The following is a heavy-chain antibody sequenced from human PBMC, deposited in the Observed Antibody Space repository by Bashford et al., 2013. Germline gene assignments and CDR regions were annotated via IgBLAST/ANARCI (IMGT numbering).Heavy chain of an antibody. CDR3: ARALGRWDCGGDCWLNYYYYYGMDV. J-gene: IGHJ6*02. Sequence: VRQAPGKGLEWVSSIDSTSNYIYYADSVKGRFTISRDNAKNSLYLQMNSLRAEDTAMYYCARALGRWDCGGDCWLNYYYYYGMDVVGPRDHGHRLL. V-gene: IGHV3-21*01. D-gene: IGHD2-21*02. CDR2: IDSTSNYI.